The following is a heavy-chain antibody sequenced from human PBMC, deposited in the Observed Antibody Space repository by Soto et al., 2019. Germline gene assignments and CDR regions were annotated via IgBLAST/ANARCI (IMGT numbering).Heavy chain of an antibody. D-gene: IGHD6-19*01. V-gene: IGHV3-7*03. CDR1: GFTFSSYW. Sequence: GGSLRLSCAASGFTFSSYWMSWVRQAPGKGLEWVANIKQDGSEKYYVDSVKGRFTISRDNAKNSLYLQMNSLRAEDTAVYYCARWGRWLANYYYYGMDVWGQGTTVTVCS. CDR2: IKQDGSEK. J-gene: IGHJ6*02. CDR3: ARWGRWLANYYYYGMDV.